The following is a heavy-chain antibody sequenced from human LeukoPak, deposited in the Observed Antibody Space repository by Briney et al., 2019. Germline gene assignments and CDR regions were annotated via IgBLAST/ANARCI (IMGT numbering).Heavy chain of an antibody. CDR3: AKGHPALRYYYDSSGPYFDY. Sequence: GGSLRLSCAASGFTFSSYAMSWVRQAPGKGLEWVSAISGSGGSTYYADSVKGRFTISRDNSKNTLYLQMNSLRAEDTAVYYCAKGHPALRYYYDSSGPYFDYWGQGTLVTVSS. CDR1: GFTFSSYA. V-gene: IGHV3-23*01. J-gene: IGHJ4*02. D-gene: IGHD3-22*01. CDR2: ISGSGGST.